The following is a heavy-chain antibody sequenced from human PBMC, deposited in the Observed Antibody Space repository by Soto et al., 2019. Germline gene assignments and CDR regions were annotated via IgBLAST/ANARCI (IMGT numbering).Heavy chain of an antibody. CDR1: GYTFTSYY. V-gene: IGHV1-46*01. J-gene: IGHJ5*02. Sequence: SVKVSCKASGYTFTSYYMHWVRQAPGQGLEWMGIINPSGGSTSYAQKFQGRVTMTRDTSTSTVYMELSSLRSEDTAVYYCAREMLTRYTRAGGVDPWGQGTLVTVSS. CDR2: INPSGGST. CDR3: AREMLTRYTRAGGVDP. D-gene: IGHD3-16*02.